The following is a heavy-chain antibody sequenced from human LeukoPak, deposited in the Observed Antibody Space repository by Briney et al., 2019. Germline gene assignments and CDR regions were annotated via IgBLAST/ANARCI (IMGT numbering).Heavy chain of an antibody. J-gene: IGHJ6*03. D-gene: IGHD1-1*01. CDR2: VFDSGST. CDR3: ARLYQQSKWKYYYYYMDV. Sequence: SETLSLTCSVSGASFSTNYWSWIRQPPGRGPEWIGYVFDSGSTNYNPSLKSRVTISVDTSTKQFSLRLSSVTAADTAVYYCARLYQQSKWKYYYYYMDVWGKGTAVTVSS. V-gene: IGHV4-59*01. CDR1: GASFSTNY.